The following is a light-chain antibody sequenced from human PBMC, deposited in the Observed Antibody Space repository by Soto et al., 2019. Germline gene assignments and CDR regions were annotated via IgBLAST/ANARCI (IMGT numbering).Light chain of an antibody. Sequence: DIQLTQSPSSLSASVGDRVTITCRASQIISTWLAWYQQKSGEAPKLLSYRASNLVSGVPSRFSGSGSGTEFTLTISGLQPDDFSIYYCQRYETYSGTFGPGTKVDL. V-gene: IGKV1-5*03. CDR2: RAS. CDR1: QIISTW. J-gene: IGKJ3*01. CDR3: QRYETYSGT.